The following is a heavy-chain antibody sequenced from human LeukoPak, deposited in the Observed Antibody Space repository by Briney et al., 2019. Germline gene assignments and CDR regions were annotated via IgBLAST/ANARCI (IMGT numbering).Heavy chain of an antibody. CDR1: GYTFTGYY. CDR3: ARAPDFWSGYSTGRVFDI. J-gene: IGHJ3*02. Sequence: ASVKVSCKASGYTFTGYYMHWVRQAPGQGLEWMGWINPNSGGTNYAQKFQGRVTMTRDTSISTAYMELSRLRSDDTAVYYCARAPDFWSGYSTGRVFDIWGQGTMVTVSS. D-gene: IGHD3-3*01. CDR2: INPNSGGT. V-gene: IGHV1-2*02.